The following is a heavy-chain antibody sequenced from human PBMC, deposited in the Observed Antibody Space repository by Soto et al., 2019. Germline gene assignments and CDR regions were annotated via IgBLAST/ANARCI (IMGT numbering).Heavy chain of an antibody. J-gene: IGHJ4*02. D-gene: IGHD3-16*01. CDR2: ISGSGEST. CDR3: TLYDYIWASYPSLDY. Sequence: EVQLLESGGGLVQPGGSLRLSCAASVTSRFTYDTYSMGWVRQAPGKGLGWVSAISGSGESTYYADSVKGRFTVSRDNSKNTLSLQMNSLRAEDTALYYCTLYDYIWASYPSLDYWGQGTLVTVSS. V-gene: IGHV3-23*01. CDR1: VTSRFTYDTYS.